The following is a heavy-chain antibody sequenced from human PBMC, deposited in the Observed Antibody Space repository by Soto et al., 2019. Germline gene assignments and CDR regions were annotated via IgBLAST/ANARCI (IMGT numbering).Heavy chain of an antibody. CDR2: INSDGSST. Sequence: EVQLVESGGGLVQRGGSLRLSCAASGFTFSSYWMHWVRQAPGKGLVWVSRINSDGSSTDYADSVKGRFTISRDNAKDTLFLQMNSLRAEDTAVYYCARNQYMTTVSSFGNWGQGTLVTVSS. J-gene: IGHJ4*02. CDR3: ARNQYMTTVSSFGN. CDR1: GFTFSSYW. V-gene: IGHV3-74*02. D-gene: IGHD4-4*01.